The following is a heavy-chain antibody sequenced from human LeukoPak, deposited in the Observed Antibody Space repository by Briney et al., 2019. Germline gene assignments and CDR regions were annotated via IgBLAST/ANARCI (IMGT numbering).Heavy chain of an antibody. Sequence: GASVKVSCKASGYTFTSYAMNWVRQAPGQGLEWMGWINTNTGNPTYAQGFTGRFVFSLDTSVSTAYLQISSLKAEDTAVYYCARESLFYDYVWGSYRYTSLDYWGQGTLVTVSS. CDR3: ARESLFYDYVWGSYRYTSLDY. CDR2: INTNTGNP. V-gene: IGHV7-4-1*02. CDR1: GYTFTSYA. J-gene: IGHJ4*02. D-gene: IGHD3-16*02.